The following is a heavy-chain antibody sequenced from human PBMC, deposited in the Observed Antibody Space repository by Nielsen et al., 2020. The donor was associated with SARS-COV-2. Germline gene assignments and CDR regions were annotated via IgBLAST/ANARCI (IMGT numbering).Heavy chain of an antibody. CDR2: IYSGGST. CDR1: GFTVSSNY. Sequence: GGSLRLSCAASGFTVSSNYMSWVRQAPGKGLEWVSVIYSGGSTYYADSVKGRFTISRDNSKNTLYLQMNSLRAEDTAVYYCARDSRGGSSHLFYYYGMDVWGQGTTVTVSS. V-gene: IGHV3-66*01. J-gene: IGHJ6*02. D-gene: IGHD1-26*01. CDR3: ARDSRGGSSHLFYYYGMDV.